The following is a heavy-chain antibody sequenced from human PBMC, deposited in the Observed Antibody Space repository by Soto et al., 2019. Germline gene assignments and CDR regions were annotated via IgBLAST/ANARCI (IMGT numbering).Heavy chain of an antibody. CDR3: ARDSDIVVVPAAIQGGFDP. Sequence: GGSLRLSCAASGFTFSSYAMHWVRQAPGKGLEWVAVISYDGSNKYYADSVKGRFTISRDNSKNTLYLQMNSLRAEDTAVYYCARDSDIVVVPAAIQGGFDPWGQGTLVTVSS. CDR1: GFTFSSYA. D-gene: IGHD2-2*02. CDR2: ISYDGSNK. J-gene: IGHJ5*02. V-gene: IGHV3-30*04.